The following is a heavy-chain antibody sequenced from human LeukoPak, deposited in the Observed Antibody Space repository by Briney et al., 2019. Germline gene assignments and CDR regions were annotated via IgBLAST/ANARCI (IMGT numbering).Heavy chain of an antibody. D-gene: IGHD3-16*01. Sequence: GGSLRLSCAASGFTFTIYSMNWVRRAPGKGLEWVSAISGSGGSTYYADSVKGRFTISRDNSKNTLYLQMNSLRAEDTAVYYCAKGGSFRGVTYLDYWGQGTLVTVSS. J-gene: IGHJ4*02. CDR2: ISGSGGST. V-gene: IGHV3-23*01. CDR1: GFTFTIYS. CDR3: AKGGSFRGVTYLDY.